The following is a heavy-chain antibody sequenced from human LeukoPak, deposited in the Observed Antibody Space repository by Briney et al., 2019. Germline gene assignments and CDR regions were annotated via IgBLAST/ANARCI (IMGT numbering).Heavy chain of an antibody. J-gene: IGHJ4*02. CDR1: GFTFSSYS. Sequence: KPGGSLRLSCAASGFTFSSYSMNWVRQAPGKGLEWVSSISSSSGYIYYADSVKGRFTISGDNAKNSLYLQMNSLRAEDTAVYYCARSSLGWLQSHFDYWGQGTLVTVSS. D-gene: IGHD5-24*01. V-gene: IGHV3-21*01. CDR2: ISSSSGYI. CDR3: ARSSLGWLQSHFDY.